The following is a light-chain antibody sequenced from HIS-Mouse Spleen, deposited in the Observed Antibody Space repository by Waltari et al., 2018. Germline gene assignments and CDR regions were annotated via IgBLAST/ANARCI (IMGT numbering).Light chain of an antibody. V-gene: IGLV3-1*01. CDR1: KLGDKY. CDR2: QDR. Sequence: SYELTQPPSVSVSPGQTASITCSGDKLGDKYACWYQQKPGQSPVLGIYQDRKRPSGIPERFSGSNAGNKATLTISGTQAMDEADYYCQAWDSSTVVFGGGTKLTVL. CDR3: QAWDSSTVV. J-gene: IGLJ2*01.